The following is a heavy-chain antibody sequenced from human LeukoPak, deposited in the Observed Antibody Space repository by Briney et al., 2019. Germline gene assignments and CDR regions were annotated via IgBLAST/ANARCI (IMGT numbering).Heavy chain of an antibody. CDR2: IRSKTNSYAT. V-gene: IGHV3-73*01. CDR1: GFTFSGST. Sequence: PGGSLRLSCAASGFTFSGSTMNWVRQASGKGLEWVGLIRSKTNSYATAYAASVNGRFTISRDNARKSVYLQMNSLRAEDTAVYYCVRGSQQHSRWGRGTLVSVSS. D-gene: IGHD1/OR15-1a*01. CDR3: VRGSQQHSR. J-gene: IGHJ3*01.